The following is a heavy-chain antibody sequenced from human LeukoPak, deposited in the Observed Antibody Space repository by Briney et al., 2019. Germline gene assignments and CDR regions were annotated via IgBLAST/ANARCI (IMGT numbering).Heavy chain of an antibody. Sequence: SETLSLTCVVSGGSISSSSYYWGWIRQPPGKGLEWIGSIYYRGSTYYNPSLKSRVTISVDTSKNQFSLKLRSVTAADTAVYYCARLKIGLERSIDYWGQGTLVTVSS. CDR1: GGSISSSSYY. CDR3: ARLKIGLERSIDY. CDR2: IYYRGST. J-gene: IGHJ4*02. D-gene: IGHD1-1*01. V-gene: IGHV4-39*07.